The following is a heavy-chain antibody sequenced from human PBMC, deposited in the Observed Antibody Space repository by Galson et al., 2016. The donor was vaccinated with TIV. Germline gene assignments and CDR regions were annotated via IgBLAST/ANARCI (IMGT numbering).Heavy chain of an antibody. V-gene: IGHV4-59*11. D-gene: IGHD3-3*01. CDR2: ISYSGGT. CDR1: GDSISRQD. Sequence: ETLSLTCTVSGDSISRQDWTWIRQPPGKGLEWIGCISYSGGTNYNPSLKGRVSISLDTSENNFSLKLSSVTAADTAVYYCVRYFEVALGGFHWFDPWGQGTLVIVSS. J-gene: IGHJ5*02. CDR3: VRYFEVALGGFHWFDP.